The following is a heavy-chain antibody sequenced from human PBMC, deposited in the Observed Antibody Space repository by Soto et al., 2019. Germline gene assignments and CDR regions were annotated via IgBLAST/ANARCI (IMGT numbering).Heavy chain of an antibody. D-gene: IGHD1-26*01. CDR3: ARCSRTLVGATTGPDY. CDR1: GYTFTSYA. J-gene: IGHJ4*02. Sequence: ASVKVSCKASGYTFTSYAMHWVRQAPGQRLEWMGWINAGNGNTKYSQKFQGRVTITRDTSASTAYMELSSLRSEDTAVYYCARCSRTLVGATTGPDYWGQGTLVTVSS. V-gene: IGHV1-3*01. CDR2: INAGNGNT.